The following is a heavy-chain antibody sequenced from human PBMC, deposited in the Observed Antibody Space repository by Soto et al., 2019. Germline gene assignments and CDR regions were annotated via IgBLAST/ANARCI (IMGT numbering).Heavy chain of an antibody. V-gene: IGHV5-10-1*01. D-gene: IGHD1-26*01. J-gene: IGHJ6*02. CDR1: GYSFTSYW. Sequence: GESLKISCKGSGYSFTSYWISWVRQMPGKGLEWMGRIDPSDSYTNYSPSFQGHVTISADKSISTAYLQWSSLKASDTAMYYCARFGWELPLYYYYYGMDVWGQGTTVTVSS. CDR2: IDPSDSYT. CDR3: ARFGWELPLYYYYYGMDV.